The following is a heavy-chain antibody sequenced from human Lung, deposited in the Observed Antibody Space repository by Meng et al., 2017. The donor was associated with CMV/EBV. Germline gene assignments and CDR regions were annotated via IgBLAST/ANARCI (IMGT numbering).Heavy chain of an antibody. Sequence: SXTCXVSGGSISSYYWSWIRQSPGKGLDWIGFMNYRGSSNYNPSLKSRVTISVDTSKNQFSLKLTSVTAADTAVYYCARDFATGPRGDYFDYWRQGILVTVSS. V-gene: IGHV4-59*13. CDR3: ARDFATGPRGDYFDY. CDR2: MNYRGSS. CDR1: GGSISSYY. D-gene: IGHD3-16*01. J-gene: IGHJ4*02.